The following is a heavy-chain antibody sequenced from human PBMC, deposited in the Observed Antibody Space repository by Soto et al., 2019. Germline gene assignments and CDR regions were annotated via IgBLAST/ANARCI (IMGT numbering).Heavy chain of an antibody. CDR1: GFTFSSYW. V-gene: IGHV3-7*05. Sequence: PGGSLRLSCAASGFTFSSYWMSWVRQAPGKGLEWVANIKQDGSEKYYVDSVKGRFTISRDNAKNSLYLQMNSLRAEDTAVYYCARPPFPDAGFTTHPFDPWGQGTLVTVSS. J-gene: IGHJ5*02. D-gene: IGHD3-3*01. CDR3: ARPPFPDAGFTTHPFDP. CDR2: IKQDGSEK.